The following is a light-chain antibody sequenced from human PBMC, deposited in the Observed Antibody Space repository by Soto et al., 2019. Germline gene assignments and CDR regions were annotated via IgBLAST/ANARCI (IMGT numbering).Light chain of an antibody. CDR3: QQYNDWPPYT. CDR2: DAS. Sequence: EIVMTQSPATVSVSPWERATLWCRSSQSVSSKLAWYQQKPGQPPRLLIFDASARATGVPDRFSGRGSGTEFILTISRLQSEDFAVYYCQQYNDWPPYTFGQGTKVDIK. CDR1: QSVSSK. J-gene: IGKJ2*01. V-gene: IGKV3-15*01.